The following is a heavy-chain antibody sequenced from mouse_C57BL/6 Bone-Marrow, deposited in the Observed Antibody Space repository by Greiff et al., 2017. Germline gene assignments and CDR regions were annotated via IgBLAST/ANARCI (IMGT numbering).Heavy chain of an antibody. J-gene: IGHJ4*01. D-gene: IGHD1-1*01. CDR1: GYTFTDYD. Sequence: VQLQQSGAELVRPGASVTLSCKASGYTFTDYDMHWVKQIPVHGLEWIGEVDPATGGTAYNHKFKGKAILTVDKSSSTAYMELRSLTSEDSAVYYCTKAGPLFYYYAMDYWGQGTSVTVSS. V-gene: IGHV1-15*01. CDR2: VDPATGGT. CDR3: TKAGPLFYYYAMDY.